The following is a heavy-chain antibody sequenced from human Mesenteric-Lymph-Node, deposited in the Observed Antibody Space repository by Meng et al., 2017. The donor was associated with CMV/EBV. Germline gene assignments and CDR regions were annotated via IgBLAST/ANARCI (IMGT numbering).Heavy chain of an antibody. CDR1: GYTFTSYG. CDR2: ISAYNGNT. CDR3: ARDSPSCIAVAGTCWFDP. J-gene: IGHJ5*02. V-gene: IGHV1-18*01. D-gene: IGHD6-19*01. Sequence: ASVKVSCKASGYTFTSYGISWVRQAPGQGLEWMGWISAYNGNTNYAQKPQGRVTMTTDTSTSTAYMELRSLRSDDTAVYYCARDSPSCIAVAGTCWFDPWGRGTLVTVSS.